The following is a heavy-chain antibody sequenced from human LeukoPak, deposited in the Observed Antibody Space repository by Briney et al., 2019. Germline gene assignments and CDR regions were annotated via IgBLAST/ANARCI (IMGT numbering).Heavy chain of an antibody. Sequence: GASVKVSCKASGYTFTGYYMHWVRQAPGQGLEWMGWINPNSGGTNYAQKFQGRVTMTRDTSVSTAYMELGRLRSDDTAVYYCARGGYDILTGHITMQFDYWGQGTLVTVSS. D-gene: IGHD3-9*01. CDR3: ARGGYDILTGHITMQFDY. CDR1: GYTFTGYY. V-gene: IGHV1-2*02. J-gene: IGHJ4*02. CDR2: INPNSGGT.